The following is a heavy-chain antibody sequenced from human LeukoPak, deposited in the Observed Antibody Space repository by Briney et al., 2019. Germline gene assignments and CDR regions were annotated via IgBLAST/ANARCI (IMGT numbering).Heavy chain of an antibody. Sequence: SETLSLTCTVSGGSISSGGYYWSWLRQHPGKGPEWIGDIYYSGSTYYSPSLKSRVTIAVDTSKNQFSQKLSSVTAEDPAVYYCARASTYDYVWGSLPPPLDWGQGTLVTVSS. CDR2: IYYSGST. D-gene: IGHD3-16*01. V-gene: IGHV4-31*03. J-gene: IGHJ4*02. CDR1: GGSISSGGYY. CDR3: ARASTYDYVWGSLPPPLD.